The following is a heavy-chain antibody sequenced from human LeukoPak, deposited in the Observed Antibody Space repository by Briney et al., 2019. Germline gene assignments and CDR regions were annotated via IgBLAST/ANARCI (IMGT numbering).Heavy chain of an antibody. CDR1: GYSISSGYY. J-gene: IGHJ4*02. D-gene: IGHD3-10*01. CDR3: ARGVKRITMVRGIARPFDY. V-gene: IGHV4-38-2*02. Sequence: SETLSLTCTVSGYSISSGYYWSWIRQPPGKGLEWIGEINHSGSTNYNPSLKSRVTISVDTSKNQFSLKLSSVTAADTAVYYCARGVKRITMVRGIARPFDYWGQGTLVTVSS. CDR2: INHSGST.